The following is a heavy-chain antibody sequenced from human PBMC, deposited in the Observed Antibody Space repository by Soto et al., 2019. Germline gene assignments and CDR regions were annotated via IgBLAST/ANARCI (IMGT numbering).Heavy chain of an antibody. D-gene: IGHD2-15*01. CDR1: GGSISSSSYY. Sequence: QLQLQESGPGLVKPSETLSLTCTVSGGSISSSSYYWGWIRQPPGKGLEWIGSIYYSGGTYYNPYLKSRVTISIDTSKNQFSLKLSSVTAADTAVYYCARHTPAISISDHWGQGTLVTVSS. V-gene: IGHV4-39*01. CDR2: IYYSGGT. CDR3: ARHTPAISISDH. J-gene: IGHJ4*02.